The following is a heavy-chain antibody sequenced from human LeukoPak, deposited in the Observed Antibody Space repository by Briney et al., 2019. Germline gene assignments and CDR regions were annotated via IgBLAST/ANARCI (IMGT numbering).Heavy chain of an antibody. Sequence: PSETLSLTCTVSDGSINSFYWSWIRQPPGKGLEWIGYIYYSGSTNYNLSLKSRVTISVDTSKNQFSLNLNSVTAADTAVYYCARAVAYGIDTGYFDYWGQGTLVTVSS. CDR1: DGSINSFY. CDR2: IYYSGST. CDR3: ARAVAYGIDTGYFDY. V-gene: IGHV4-59*01. D-gene: IGHD2-8*02. J-gene: IGHJ4*02.